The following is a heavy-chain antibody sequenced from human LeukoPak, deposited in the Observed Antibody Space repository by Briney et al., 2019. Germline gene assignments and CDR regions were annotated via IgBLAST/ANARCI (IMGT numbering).Heavy chain of an antibody. V-gene: IGHV4-38-2*02. J-gene: IGHJ4*02. D-gene: IGHD5-18*01. CDR1: GYSISSDYY. CDR3: ARERIERYTYASSDFDY. CDR2: VSHSGST. Sequence: PSETLSLTCTVSGYSISSDYYWGWIRQPPGKELEWIASVSHSGSTYYNPSLKSRVTISVDTSKNQFSLKVTSVTAADTALYYCARERIERYTYASSDFDYWGRGTLVTVSS.